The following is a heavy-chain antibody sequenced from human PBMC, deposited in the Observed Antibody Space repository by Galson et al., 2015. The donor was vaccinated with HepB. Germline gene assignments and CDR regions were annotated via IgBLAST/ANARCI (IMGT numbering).Heavy chain of an antibody. D-gene: IGHD6-19*01. CDR3: TRLIAVAGTYDY. V-gene: IGHV3-73*01. CDR2: IRSKANSYAT. Sequence: SLRLSCAASGFTFSGSAMHWVRQASGKGLEWVGRIRSKANSYATAYAASVKGRFTISRDDSKNTAYLQMNSLKTEDTAVYYCTRLIAVAGTYDYWGQGTLVTVSS. CDR1: GFTFSGSA. J-gene: IGHJ4*02.